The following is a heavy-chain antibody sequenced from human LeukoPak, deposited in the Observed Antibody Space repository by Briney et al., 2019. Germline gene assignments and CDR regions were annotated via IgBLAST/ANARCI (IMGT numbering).Heavy chain of an antibody. V-gene: IGHV4-4*07. D-gene: IGHD6-13*01. CDR3: AKYSSSWYALDD. CDR2: IYTSGST. CDR1: GGSISSYY. Sequence: SETLSLTCTVSGGSISSYYWSWIRQPAGKGLEWIGRIYTSGSTNYNPSLKSRVTMSVDTSNNQFSLKLSSVTAADTAVYYCAKYSSSWYALDDWGQETLVTVSS. J-gene: IGHJ4*02.